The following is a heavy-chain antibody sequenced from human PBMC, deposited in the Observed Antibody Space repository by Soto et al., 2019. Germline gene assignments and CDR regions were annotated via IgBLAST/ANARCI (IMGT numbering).Heavy chain of an antibody. J-gene: IGHJ4*02. CDR2: ISSSGSTI. D-gene: IGHD3-10*01. CDR1: GFTFSSYE. Sequence: GGSLRLSCAASGFTFSSYEMSWVRQAPGKGLEWVSYISSSGSTIYYADSVKGRFTISRDNAKNSLYLQMNSLRAEDTAVYYCARGGGDYYGSGSYCKPLEDYWGQGTLVTVSS. V-gene: IGHV3-48*03. CDR3: ARGGGDYYGSGSYCKPLEDY.